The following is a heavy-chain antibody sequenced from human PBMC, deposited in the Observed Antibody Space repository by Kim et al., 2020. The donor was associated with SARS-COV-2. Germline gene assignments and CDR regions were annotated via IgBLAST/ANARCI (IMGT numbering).Heavy chain of an antibody. D-gene: IGHD5-12*01. V-gene: IGHV3-74*01. CDR3: ARERDGYNIYYYYGMDV. J-gene: IGHJ6*02. CDR2: INSDGSST. CDR1: GFTFSSYW. Sequence: LSLTCAASGFTFSSYWMHWVRQAPGKGLVWVSRINSDGSSTSYADSVKGRFTISRDNAKNTLYLQMNSLRAEDTAVYYCARERDGYNIYYYYGMDVWGQGTTGTVSS.